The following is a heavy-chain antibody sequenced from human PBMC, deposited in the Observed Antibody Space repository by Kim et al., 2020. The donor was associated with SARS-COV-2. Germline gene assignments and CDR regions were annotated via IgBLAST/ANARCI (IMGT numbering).Heavy chain of an antibody. J-gene: IGHJ4*02. CDR3: AAMVHIDGLLVGDN. CDR1: GFTFINAW. CDR2: IKSKRNGETK. Sequence: GGSLRLSCAASGFTFINAWMSWVRQAPGKGLEWVARIKSKRNGETKDYSAAVRARFTDSRDDSENTLFLEMSSLKTEDSAVYYCAAMVHIDGLLVGDNWGQGTLVTVPP. V-gene: IGHV3-15*01. D-gene: IGHD3-9*01.